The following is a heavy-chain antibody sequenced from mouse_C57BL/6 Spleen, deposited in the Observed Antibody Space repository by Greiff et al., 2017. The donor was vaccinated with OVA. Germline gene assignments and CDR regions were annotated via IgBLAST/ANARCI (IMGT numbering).Heavy chain of an antibody. CDR2: IDPSYRKT. V-gene: IGHV1-52*01. D-gene: IGHD2-4*01. J-gene: IGHJ2*01. Sequence: QVQLKQPGAELVRPGSSVKLSCKASGYTFTSYWMHWVKHSPIKGLEWIGNIDPSYRKTHYNQKFKDKATLTVDKSASTAYMQLSSLTSEDSAVYYCARDYYDYSYYFDYWGQGTTLTVSS. CDR1: GYTFTSYW. CDR3: ARDYYDYSYYFDY.